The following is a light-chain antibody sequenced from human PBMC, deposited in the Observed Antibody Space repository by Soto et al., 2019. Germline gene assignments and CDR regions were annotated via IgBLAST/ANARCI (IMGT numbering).Light chain of an antibody. Sequence: QSALTQPASVSGSPGQSITISCTGTSNDVGGYNYVSWFQQHPGKAPKLLIFEVSNRPSGVSHRFSGSKSGNTASLTISGLQAEDEADYYCSSFTSTSTFVFGSGTK. V-gene: IGLV2-14*01. CDR2: EVS. J-gene: IGLJ1*01. CDR3: SSFTSTSTFV. CDR1: SNDVGGYNY.